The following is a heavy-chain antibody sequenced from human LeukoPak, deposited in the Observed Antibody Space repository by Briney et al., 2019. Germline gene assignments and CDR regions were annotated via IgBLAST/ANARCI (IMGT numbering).Heavy chain of an antibody. Sequence: GGSLRLSCAASGFTFSSYSMNWVRQAPGKGLEWVSSISSSSSYIYYADSVKGRFTISRDNAKNSLHLQMNSLRAEDTAMYYCARDLRWLADYGGQGTLVAVSS. CDR2: ISSSSSYI. CDR3: ARDLRWLADY. J-gene: IGHJ4*02. V-gene: IGHV3-21*01. CDR1: GFTFSSYS. D-gene: IGHD6-19*01.